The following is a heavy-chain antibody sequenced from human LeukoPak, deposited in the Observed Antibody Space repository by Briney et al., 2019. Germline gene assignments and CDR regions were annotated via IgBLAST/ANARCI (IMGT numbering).Heavy chain of an antibody. D-gene: IGHD4-17*01. J-gene: IGHJ4*02. CDR1: GYSFTSYW. CDR3: ARRIDYGDYYYFDY. V-gene: IGHV5-51*01. Sequence: ASVKISCKGSGYSFTSYWIGWVRQMPGKGLEWVGVIYPGDSDTRYSPSFQGQVTISADKSISTAYLQWSSLKASDTAMYYCARRIDYGDYYYFDYWGQGTLVTVSS. CDR2: IYPGDSDT.